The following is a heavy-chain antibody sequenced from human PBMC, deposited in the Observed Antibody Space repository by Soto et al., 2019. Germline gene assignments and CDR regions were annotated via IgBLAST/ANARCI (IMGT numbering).Heavy chain of an antibody. Sequence: PSETLSLTCAVYGGSFSGYYWSWIRQPSGKGLEWIGEINHSGSTNYNPSLKSRVTISVDTSKNQFSLKLSSVTAADTAVYYCASDDYVYYGPFHYWGQGTLVTVSS. J-gene: IGHJ4*02. CDR2: INHSGST. D-gene: IGHD1-26*01. V-gene: IGHV4-34*01. CDR1: GGSFSGYY. CDR3: ASDDYVYYGPFHY.